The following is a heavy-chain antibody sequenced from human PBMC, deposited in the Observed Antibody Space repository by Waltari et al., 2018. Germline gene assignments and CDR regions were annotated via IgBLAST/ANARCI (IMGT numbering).Heavy chain of an antibody. CDR2: ISSSGSTI. J-gene: IGHJ4*02. CDR3: ARSPAAAGIDY. Sequence: EVQLVESGGGLVQPGGSLRLSCAASGFTFSSHELNWVRQGPWKGLEWVSDISSSGSTIYYADTVKGRFTISRDNAKHSLYLQMNSLGAEDTAVYYCARSPAAAGIDYWGQGTLVTVSS. V-gene: IGHV3-48*03. D-gene: IGHD6-13*01. CDR1: GFTFSSHE.